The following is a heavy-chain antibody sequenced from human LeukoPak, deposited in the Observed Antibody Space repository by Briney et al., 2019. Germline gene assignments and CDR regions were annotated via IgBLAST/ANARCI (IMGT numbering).Heavy chain of an antibody. CDR3: AAGGRASVGYYGMDV. CDR1: GYTFTSYG. J-gene: IGHJ6*02. V-gene: IGHV1-18*01. D-gene: IGHD1-26*01. Sequence: ASVKVSCTASGYTFTSYGISWVRQAPGQGIERMGWISAYNGNTNYAQKLQGRVTMTTDTSTSTAYMELRSLRSDDTAVYYCAAGGRASVGYYGMDVWGQGTTVTVSS. CDR2: ISAYNGNT.